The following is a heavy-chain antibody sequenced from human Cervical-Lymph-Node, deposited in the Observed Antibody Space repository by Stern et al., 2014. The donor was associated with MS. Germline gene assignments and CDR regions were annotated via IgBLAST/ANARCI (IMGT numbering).Heavy chain of an antibody. CDR3: AKESGSYDYYYFGMDV. V-gene: IGHV3-23*04. CDR1: GLTFSSYG. CDR2: ISGSGADT. D-gene: IGHD1-26*01. J-gene: IGHJ6*02. Sequence: VPLVQSGGGLVQPGGSLRLSCTASGLTFSSYGMSWVPQAPGKGLEGGSVISGSGADTYYGDSVKGRFTISRDNSKNTLYLRMNSLRAEDTAVYYCAKESGSYDYYYFGMDVWGQGTTVIVSS.